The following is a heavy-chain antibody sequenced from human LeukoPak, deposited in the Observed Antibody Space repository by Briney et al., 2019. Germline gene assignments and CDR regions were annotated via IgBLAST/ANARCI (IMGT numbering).Heavy chain of an antibody. CDR1: GYTFTSYD. D-gene: IGHD3-9*01. Sequence: ASVTVSCTASGYTFTSYDINWVRQATGQGLEWMGWMNPNSGNTGYAQKFQGRATMTRNTSISTAYMELSSLRSEDTAVYYCARATGKDILTGRKLDCWGQGTLVSVSS. J-gene: IGHJ4*02. CDR3: ARATGKDILTGRKLDC. CDR2: MNPNSGNT. V-gene: IGHV1-8*01.